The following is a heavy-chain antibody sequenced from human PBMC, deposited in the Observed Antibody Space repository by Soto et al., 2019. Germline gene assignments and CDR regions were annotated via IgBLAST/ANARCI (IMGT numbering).Heavy chain of an antibody. J-gene: IGHJ6*02. CDR3: VKQRGSGKTYYYTRDV. Sequence: EVQLLESGGGLVQPGGSLRLSCETAGLRFNSYAMTWVRQAPGMVLEWVAVINYNSRATFHAQSVKGRFTISRDNSRNTVLLQIDRLRAEDTAVYYCVKQRGSGKTYYYTRDVWGLGTTVIVSS. D-gene: IGHD3-10*01. V-gene: IGHV3-23*01. CDR1: GLRFNSYA. CDR2: INYNSRAT.